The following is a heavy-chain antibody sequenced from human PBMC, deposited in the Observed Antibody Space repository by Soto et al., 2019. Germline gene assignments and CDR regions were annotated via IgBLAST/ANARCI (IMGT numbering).Heavy chain of an antibody. CDR3: ANDPGYSLDY. Sequence: PGGPLRLSCAASGFTFSGSAIHWVRQASGKGLEWVGRIRSKANSYATAYAASVKGRFTISRDDSKNTAYLQMNSLKTEDTAVYYCANDPGYSLDYWGQGIQVTVSS. CDR1: GFTFSGSA. CDR2: IRSKANSYAT. D-gene: IGHD5-12*01. V-gene: IGHV3-73*01. J-gene: IGHJ4*02.